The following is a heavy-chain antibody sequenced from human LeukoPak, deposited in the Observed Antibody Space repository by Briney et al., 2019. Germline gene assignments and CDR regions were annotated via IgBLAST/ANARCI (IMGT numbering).Heavy chain of an antibody. J-gene: IGHJ4*02. CDR3: ARVPGPYTTSRFDN. V-gene: IGHV1-2*02. CDR2: IDPNSGGT. Sequence: ASVKVSCKTSGYTFTGYYLHWVRQVPGQGPEWVGRIDPNSGGTNYAQKFQGRVTVTRDTSTTTVYMDLGGLRSDDTAVYYCARVPGPYTTSRFDNWGQGTLVTVSS. CDR1: GYTFTGYY. D-gene: IGHD2-2*02.